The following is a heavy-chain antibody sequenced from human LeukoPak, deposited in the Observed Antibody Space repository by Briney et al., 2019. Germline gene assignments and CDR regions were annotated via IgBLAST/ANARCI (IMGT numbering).Heavy chain of an antibody. D-gene: IGHD5-24*01. V-gene: IGHV3-33*01. CDR2: IWYDGSNK. J-gene: IGHJ4*02. Sequence: TGGSLRLSCAASGFTFSSYGMHWVRQAPGKGLEWVAVIWYDGSNKYYADSVKGRFTISRDNSKNTVSLQMNSLRAEDTAVYYCARGVRWPDFDYWGQGTLVTVSS. CDR1: GFTFSSYG. CDR3: ARGVRWPDFDY.